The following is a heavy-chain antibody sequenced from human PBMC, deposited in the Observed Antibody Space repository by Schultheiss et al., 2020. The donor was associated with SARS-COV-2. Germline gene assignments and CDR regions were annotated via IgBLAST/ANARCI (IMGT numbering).Heavy chain of an antibody. CDR1: GFTVSSNY. CDR2: ISGSGGST. J-gene: IGHJ6*02. Sequence: GGSLRLSCAASGFTVSSNYMSWIRQAPGKGLEWVSAISGSGGSTYYADSVKGRFTISRDNSKNTLYLQMNSLRAEDTAVYYCAKDGDIGPFYYYGMDVWGQGTTVTVSS. V-gene: IGHV3-23*01. D-gene: IGHD5-12*01. CDR3: AKDGDIGPFYYYGMDV.